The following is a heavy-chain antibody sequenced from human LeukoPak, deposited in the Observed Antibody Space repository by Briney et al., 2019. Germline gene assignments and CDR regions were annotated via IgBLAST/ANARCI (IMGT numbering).Heavy chain of an antibody. J-gene: IGHJ4*02. CDR3: AKDLYGDYVGDY. CDR1: GFTFSSYA. V-gene: IGHV3-23*01. D-gene: IGHD4-17*01. Sequence: PGGSLRLSSAASGFTFSSYAMSWVRQAPGKGLEWVSTNADSVKGRFTISRDNSKNTLYLQMNSLRAEDTAVYFCAKDLYGDYVGDYWGQGTLVTVSS.